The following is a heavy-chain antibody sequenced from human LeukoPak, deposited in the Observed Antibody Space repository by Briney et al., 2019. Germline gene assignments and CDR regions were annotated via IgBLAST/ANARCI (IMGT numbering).Heavy chain of an antibody. CDR3: ARDREITMVRGVISALPNWFDP. D-gene: IGHD3-10*01. CDR1: GGSISSSSYY. CDR2: IYYSGST. V-gene: IGHV4-39*07. Sequence: SETLSLTCTVSGGSISSSSYYWGWIRQPPGTGLEWIGSIYYSGSTYYNPSLKSRVTISVDTSKNQFSLKLSSVTAADTAVYYCARDREITMVRGVISALPNWFDPWGQGTLVTVSS. J-gene: IGHJ5*02.